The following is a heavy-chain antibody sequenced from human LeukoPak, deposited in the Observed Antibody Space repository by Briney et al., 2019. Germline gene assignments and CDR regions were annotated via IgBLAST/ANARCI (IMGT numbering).Heavy chain of an antibody. CDR3: ARDRGGYYGSGTKFDP. J-gene: IGHJ5*02. Sequence: PSETLSLTCTVSGGSISSGCYYWSWIRQHPGKGLEWIGYIYYSGSTYYNPSLKSRVTISVDTSKNQFSLKLSSVTAADTAVYYCARDRGGYYGSGTKFDPWGQGTLVTVSS. V-gene: IGHV4-31*03. CDR2: IYYSGST. CDR1: GGSISSGCYY. D-gene: IGHD3-10*01.